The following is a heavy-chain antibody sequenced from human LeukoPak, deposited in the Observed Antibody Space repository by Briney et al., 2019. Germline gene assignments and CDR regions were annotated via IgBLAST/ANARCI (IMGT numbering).Heavy chain of an antibody. CDR3: ARPGGSDYYDSSGYYRAPRVNWYFDL. D-gene: IGHD3-22*01. V-gene: IGHV5-51*01. CDR2: IYPGDSDT. J-gene: IGHJ2*01. CDR1: GYSFTSYW. Sequence: GESLKISCKGSGYSFTSYWVGWVRQMPGKGLEWMGIIYPGDSDTRYSPSFQGQVTISADKSISTAYLQWSSLKASDTAMYYCARPGGSDYYDSSGYYRAPRVNWYFDLWGRGTLVTVSS.